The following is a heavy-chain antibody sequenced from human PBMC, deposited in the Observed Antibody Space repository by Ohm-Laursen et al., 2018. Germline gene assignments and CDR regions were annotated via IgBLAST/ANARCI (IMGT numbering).Heavy chain of an antibody. CDR2: ISSSSSYI. CDR1: GFTFSSYS. V-gene: IGHV3-21*01. Sequence: SLRLSCAASGFTFSSYSMNWVRQAPGKGLEWVSSISSSSSYIYYADSVKGRFTISRDYSQNTVYLQMNSLSAEDTAAYYCGRDGQQWAPYTMDVWGQGTTVTVSS. CDR3: GRDGQQWAPYTMDV. D-gene: IGHD6-19*01. J-gene: IGHJ6*02.